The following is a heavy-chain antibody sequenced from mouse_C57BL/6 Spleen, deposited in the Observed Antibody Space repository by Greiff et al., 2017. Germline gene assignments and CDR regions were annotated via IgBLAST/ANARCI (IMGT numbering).Heavy chain of an antibody. CDR3: AREEYYAMDY. CDR2: INYDGSST. V-gene: IGHV5-16*01. D-gene: IGHD5-2*01. J-gene: IGHJ4*01. Sequence: EVQLMESEGGLVQPGSSMKLSCTASGFTFSDYYMAWVRQVPEKGLEWVANINYDGSSTYYLDSLKSRFIISRDNAKNILYLQMSSLKSEDTATYYCAREEYYAMDYWGQGTSVTVSS. CDR1: GFTFSDYY.